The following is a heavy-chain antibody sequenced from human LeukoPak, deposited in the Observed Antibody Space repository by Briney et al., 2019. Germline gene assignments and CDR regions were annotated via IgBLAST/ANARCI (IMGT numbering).Heavy chain of an antibody. CDR1: GGSISSSSYY. V-gene: IGHV4-39*01. J-gene: IGHJ4*02. Sequence: SETLSLTCTVSGGSISSSSYYWGWIRQPPGKGLEWIGSIYYSGSTYYNPSLKSRVTISVDTSKNQFSLKLSSVTAADTAVYCCATHDYVWGSYRRPTDYWGQGTLVTVSS. D-gene: IGHD3-16*02. CDR2: IYYSGST. CDR3: ATHDYVWGSYRRPTDY.